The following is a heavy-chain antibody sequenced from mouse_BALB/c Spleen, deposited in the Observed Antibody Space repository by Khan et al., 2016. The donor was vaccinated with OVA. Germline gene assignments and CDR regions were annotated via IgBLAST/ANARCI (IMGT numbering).Heavy chain of an antibody. Sequence: EVQLQQSGPELVKPGTSVKISCKPSGYTFTEYTVHWVKQSLGKSLDWIGVINPNNGNTAYNQKFKGKATLTVDKSSNTAYMELRSLTSEDSAVYYCARDAGRYWGQGTSVTVSS. CDR2: INPNNGNT. J-gene: IGHJ4*01. D-gene: IGHD3-3*01. CDR3: ARDAGRY. V-gene: IGHV1-18*01. CDR1: GYTFTEYT.